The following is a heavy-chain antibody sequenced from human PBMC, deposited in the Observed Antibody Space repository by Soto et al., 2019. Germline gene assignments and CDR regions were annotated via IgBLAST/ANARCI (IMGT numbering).Heavy chain of an antibody. Sequence: WGSLRLSCAASGFTFSSYSMNWVRQAPGKGLEWVSYISSSSSTIYYADSVKGRFTISRDNAKNSLYLQMNSLRAEDTAVYYCARGVIKQQLAQSVTNYFDYWGQGTLVTVSS. V-gene: IGHV3-48*01. CDR2: ISSSSSTI. D-gene: IGHD6-13*01. J-gene: IGHJ4*02. CDR1: GFTFSSYS. CDR3: ARGVIKQQLAQSVTNYFDY.